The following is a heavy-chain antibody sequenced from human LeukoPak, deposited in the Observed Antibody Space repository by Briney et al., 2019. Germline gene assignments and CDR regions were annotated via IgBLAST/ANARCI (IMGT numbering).Heavy chain of an antibody. D-gene: IGHD2-15*01. V-gene: IGHV1-69*04. J-gene: IGHJ4*02. CDR2: IIPILNVP. CDR1: GGTYSDYS. Sequence: SVKVSCKASGGTYSDYSISWVRQAPGQGLEWMGRIIPILNVPNYAQKLEGRVTITADKSTSTAYMELSSLKSEDTAVYFCARDRPRARYFDYWGQGTLVTVSS. CDR3: ARDRPRARYFDY.